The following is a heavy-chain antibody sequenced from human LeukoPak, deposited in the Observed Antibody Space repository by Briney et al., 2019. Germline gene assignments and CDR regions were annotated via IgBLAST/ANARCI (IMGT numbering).Heavy chain of an antibody. D-gene: IGHD3-22*01. Sequence: PGGSLRLSCAASGFTFSTYEMNWVRQAPGKGLEWVSYISSSGSTIYYADSVKGRFTISRDNAKNSLYLQMNSLRAEDTAVYYCARGVYDSSGYYHYWGQGTLVTVSS. CDR3: ARGVYDSSGYYHY. CDR1: GFTFSTYE. CDR2: ISSSGSTI. J-gene: IGHJ4*02. V-gene: IGHV3-48*03.